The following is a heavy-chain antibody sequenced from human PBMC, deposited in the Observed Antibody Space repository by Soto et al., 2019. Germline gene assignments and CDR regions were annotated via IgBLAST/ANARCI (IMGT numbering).Heavy chain of an antibody. J-gene: IGHJ4*02. V-gene: IGHV3-23*01. CDR3: AKGLANTVFGVDTLFDF. Sequence: GGTLKIACASSGFSFSNYAMSWVRQAPEKGLEWVSLISGSASATHYADSVKGRFTISRDNSKRTVYLQLNSLRAEDTAVYYCAKGLANTVFGVDTLFDFWGRGTLVTVSS. D-gene: IGHD3-3*01. CDR1: GFSFSNYA. CDR2: ISGSASAT.